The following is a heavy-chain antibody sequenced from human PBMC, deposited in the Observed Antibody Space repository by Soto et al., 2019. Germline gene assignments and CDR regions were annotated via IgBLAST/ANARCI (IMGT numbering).Heavy chain of an antibody. Sequence: EVKLVESGGGLAQPGGSLRLSCAASGFTFSNYWMYWVRQAPGQGLVWVSHINSDGSVSRYADSVKGRLTISRDNDKNTLYLQMNSLRVEDTAVYYCARGDCVGGSCYSLAGSFYYYMAVWGKGTTVTVFS. CDR3: ARGDCVGGSCYSLAGSFYYYMAV. V-gene: IGHV3-74*01. J-gene: IGHJ6*03. CDR2: INSDGSVS. CDR1: GFTFSNYW. D-gene: IGHD2-15*01.